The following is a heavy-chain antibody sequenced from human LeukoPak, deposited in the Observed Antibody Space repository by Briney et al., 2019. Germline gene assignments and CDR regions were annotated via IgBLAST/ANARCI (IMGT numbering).Heavy chain of an antibody. D-gene: IGHD5-18*01. J-gene: IGHJ4*02. CDR1: GYTFTSYA. CDR2: INAGNGNT. V-gene: IGHV1-3*01. Sequence: ASVKVSCKASGYTFTSYAMHWVRQAPGQRLEWMGWINAGNGNTKYSQKFQGRVTITRDTSASTDYMELSSRRAEDTAMYYCARGPPYSYGYEEFDYWDQGTLVTVSS. CDR3: ARGPPYSYGYEEFDY.